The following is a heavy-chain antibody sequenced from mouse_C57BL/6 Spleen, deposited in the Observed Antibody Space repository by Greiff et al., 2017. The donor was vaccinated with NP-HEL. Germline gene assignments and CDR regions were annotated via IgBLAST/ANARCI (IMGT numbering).Heavy chain of an antibody. D-gene: IGHD1-1*01. J-gene: IGHJ3*01. CDR1: GFTFSDYG. V-gene: IGHV5-17*01. Sequence: VQLQESGGGLVKPGGSLKLSCAASGFTFSDYGMHWVRQAPEKGLEWVAYISSGSSTIYYADTVKGRFTISRDNAKNTLFLQMTSLRSEDTAMYYCARSDYYGSSYWFAYWGQGTLVTVSA. CDR2: ISSGSSTI. CDR3: ARSDYYGSSYWFAY.